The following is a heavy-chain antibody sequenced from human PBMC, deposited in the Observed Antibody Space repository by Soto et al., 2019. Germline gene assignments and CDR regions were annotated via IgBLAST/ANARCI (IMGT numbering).Heavy chain of an antibody. Sequence: RPSVKVSCKASGGTFSSYAISWVRQAPGQGLEWMGGIIPIFGTANYAQKFQGRVTITADESTSTAYMELSSLRSEDTAVYYCARIWDIVVVVAATPRPDYYGMDVWGQGTTVTVSS. D-gene: IGHD2-15*01. CDR3: ARIWDIVVVVAATPRPDYYGMDV. J-gene: IGHJ6*02. CDR1: GGTFSSYA. CDR2: IIPIFGTA. V-gene: IGHV1-69*13.